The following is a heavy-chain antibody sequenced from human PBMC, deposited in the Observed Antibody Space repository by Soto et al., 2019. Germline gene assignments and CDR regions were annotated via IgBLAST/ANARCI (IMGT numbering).Heavy chain of an antibody. CDR2: IYSGGST. Sequence: EVQLVESGGGLVQPGGSLRLSCAASGVTVSSNYMSWVRQAPGKGLEWVSVIYSGGSTYYADSVKGRSTISRDNSKNTQYPQMNSLGAEDTAVYYCTRHGYNYGGGYFDYWGQGTLVTVSS. J-gene: IGHJ4*02. CDR3: TRHGYNYGGGYFDY. D-gene: IGHD5-18*01. V-gene: IGHV3-66*04. CDR1: GVTVSSNY.